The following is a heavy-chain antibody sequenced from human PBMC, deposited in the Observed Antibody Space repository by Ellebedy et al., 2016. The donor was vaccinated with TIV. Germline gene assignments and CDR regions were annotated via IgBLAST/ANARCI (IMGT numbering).Heavy chain of an antibody. V-gene: IGHV3-66*01. CDR1: GFTFSSYS. Sequence: GESLKISCAASGFTFSSYSMSWVRQAPGKGLVWVSVIYSGGSTYYADSMKGRFTISRDNSKNTLYLQMNSLRAEDTAVYYCARDGGVATIGDYYYGMDVWGQGTTVTVSS. D-gene: IGHD5-12*01. CDR3: ARDGGVATIGDYYYGMDV. J-gene: IGHJ6*02. CDR2: IYSGGST.